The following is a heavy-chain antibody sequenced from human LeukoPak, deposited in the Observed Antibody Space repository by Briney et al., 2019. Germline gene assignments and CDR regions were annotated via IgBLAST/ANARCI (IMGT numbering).Heavy chain of an antibody. D-gene: IGHD1-26*01. CDR1: GGSISSGGYY. CDR3: ASRMMGATLESYYFDY. Sequence: NPSETLSLTCTVSGGSISSGGYYWSWIRQPPGKGLEWIGEINHSGSTNYNPSLKSRVTISVDTSKNQFSLKLSSVTAADTAVYYCASRMMGATLESYYFDYWGQGTLVTVSS. V-gene: IGHV4-39*07. CDR2: INHSGST. J-gene: IGHJ4*02.